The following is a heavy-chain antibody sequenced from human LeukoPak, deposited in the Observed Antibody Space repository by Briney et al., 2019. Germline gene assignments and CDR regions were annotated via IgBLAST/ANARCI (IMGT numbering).Heavy chain of an antibody. Sequence: ASVKVSCKASGYTFTSYGVSWVRQAPGQGLEWMGWTSTYNGNTNYAQKFQGRVTMTTDTSTSTAYMELRSLRSDDTAIYYCARDLTIVAAGTFGYWGQGTLVTVSS. CDR3: ARDLTIVAAGTFGY. J-gene: IGHJ4*02. V-gene: IGHV1-18*01. CDR1: GYTFTSYG. D-gene: IGHD6-13*01. CDR2: TSTYNGNT.